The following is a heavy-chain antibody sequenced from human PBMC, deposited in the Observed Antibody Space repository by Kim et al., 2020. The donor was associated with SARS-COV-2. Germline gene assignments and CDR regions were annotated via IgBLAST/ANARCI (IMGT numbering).Heavy chain of an antibody. D-gene: IGHD3-9*01. CDR3: AREIPGNYDILTGYSHYYGMDV. Sequence: SETLSLTCTVSGGSISSYYWSWIRQPPGKGLEWIGYIYYSGSTNYNPSLKSRVTISVDTSKNQFSLKLSSVTAADTAVYYCAREIPGNYDILTGYSHYYGMDVWGQGTTVTVSS. CDR2: IYYSGST. CDR1: GGSISSYY. V-gene: IGHV4-59*01. J-gene: IGHJ6*02.